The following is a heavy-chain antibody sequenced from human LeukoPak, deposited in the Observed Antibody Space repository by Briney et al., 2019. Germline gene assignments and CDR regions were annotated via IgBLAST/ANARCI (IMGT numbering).Heavy chain of an antibody. CDR3: ARDHEYYDSSGYYFGY. V-gene: IGHV1-2*06. CDR2: INPNSGGT. Sequence: GASVKVSCKASGYTFTGYHMHWVRQAPGQGLEWMRRINPNSGGTNYAQKFQGRVTMTRDTSISTAYMELSRLRSDDTAVYYCARDHEYYDSSGYYFGYWGQGTLVTVSS. CDR1: GYTFTGYH. D-gene: IGHD3-22*01. J-gene: IGHJ4*02.